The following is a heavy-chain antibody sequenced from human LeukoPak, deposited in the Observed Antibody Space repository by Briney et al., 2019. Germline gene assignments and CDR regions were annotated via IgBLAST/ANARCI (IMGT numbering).Heavy chain of an antibody. V-gene: IGHV4-30-2*01. D-gene: IGHD4-17*01. J-gene: IGHJ3*02. CDR2: IYHSGST. Sequence: SETLSLTCAVSGGSISSGGYSWSWIRQPPGKGLEWIGYIYHSGSTYYNPSLKSRVTISVDRSKNQFSLKLSSVTAADTAVYYCASRTVTYSNAFDIWGQGTMVTVSS. CDR1: GGSISSGGYS. CDR3: ASRTVTYSNAFDI.